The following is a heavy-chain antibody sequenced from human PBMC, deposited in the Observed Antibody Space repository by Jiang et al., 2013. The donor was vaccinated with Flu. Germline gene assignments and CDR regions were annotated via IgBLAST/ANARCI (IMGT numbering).Heavy chain of an antibody. CDR2: HSGGA. J-gene: IGHJ4*02. D-gene: IGHD4-23*01. CDR3: ARTTVVRLFDF. V-gene: IGHV4-34*01. Sequence: HSGGANYNPSFESRVTMSVDTSKNQFSLNLNSVTAADTGVYYCARTTVVRLFDFWGQGTLVTVSS.